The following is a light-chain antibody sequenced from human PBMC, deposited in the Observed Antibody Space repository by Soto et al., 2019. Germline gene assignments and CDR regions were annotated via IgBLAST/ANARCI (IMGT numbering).Light chain of an antibody. CDR3: QQYCSSPWT. CDR1: QRVLYSSSNQNY. CDR2: WAS. V-gene: IGKV4-1*01. J-gene: IGKJ1*01. Sequence: DIVMTQSPDSLAVSLGERATINCKSSQRVLYSSSNQNYLAWYQQKPGQPPKLLIYWASTRESGVPDRFSGSGSGTDFTLTISSLQAEDVAVYYCQQYCSSPWTFGQGTKVEIK.